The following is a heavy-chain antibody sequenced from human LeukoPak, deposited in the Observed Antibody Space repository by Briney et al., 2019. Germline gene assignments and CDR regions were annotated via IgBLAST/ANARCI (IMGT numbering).Heavy chain of an antibody. D-gene: IGHD6-19*01. CDR3: ARGQPLYSSGWYVNY. CDR1: GGSFSGYY. V-gene: IGHV4-34*01. J-gene: IGHJ4*02. Sequence: SETLSLTCAVYGGSFSGYYWSWIRQPPGKGLEWIGEINHSGSTNYNPSLKSRVTISVDTSKNQFSLKLSSVTAADTAVYYCARGQPLYSSGWYVNYRGQGTLVTVSS. CDR2: INHSGST.